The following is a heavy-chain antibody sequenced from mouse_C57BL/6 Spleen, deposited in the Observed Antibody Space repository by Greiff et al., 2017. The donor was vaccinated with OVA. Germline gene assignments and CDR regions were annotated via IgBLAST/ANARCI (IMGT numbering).Heavy chain of an antibody. Sequence: QVQLQQPGAELVKPGASVKLSCKASGYTFTSYWMQWVKQRPGQGLEWIGEIDPSDSYTNYNQKFKGKATLTVDTSSSTAYMQLSSLTSEDSAVYYGAPLYYGKGAWFAYWGQGTLVTVSA. J-gene: IGHJ3*01. D-gene: IGHD2-1*01. V-gene: IGHV1-50*01. CDR3: APLYYGKGAWFAY. CDR2: IDPSDSYT. CDR1: GYTFTSYW.